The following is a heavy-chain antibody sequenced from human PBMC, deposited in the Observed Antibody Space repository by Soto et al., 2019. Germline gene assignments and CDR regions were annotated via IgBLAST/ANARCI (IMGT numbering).Heavy chain of an antibody. CDR1: GFSFNSHW. D-gene: IGHD3-16*02. J-gene: IGHJ4*02. CDR2: INQDGSVR. CDR3: ARLYGGVSTFDY. Sequence: EVQVVESGGGLVQPGGSLRLSCAASGFSFNSHWMTWVRQAPGKGLEWVASINQDGSVRYYVDSVKGRFTVSRDNPKNSLYLQMDSLRAEDTAVYFCARLYGGVSTFDYWGQGTLATVSS. V-gene: IGHV3-7*01.